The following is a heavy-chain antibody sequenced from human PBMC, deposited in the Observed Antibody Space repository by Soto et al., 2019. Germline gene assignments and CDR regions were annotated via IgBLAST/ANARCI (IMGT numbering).Heavy chain of an antibody. CDR3: VKEDSEGGSLGGYSYGPHDY. Sequence: GGSLRLSCSASGFTFSSYAMHWVRQAPGKGLEYVSAISSNGGSTYYADSVKGRFTISRDNSKNTLYLQMSSLRAEDTAVYYCVKEDSEGGSLGGYSYGPHDYWGQGTLVTVSS. V-gene: IGHV3-64D*08. CDR2: ISSNGGST. J-gene: IGHJ4*02. D-gene: IGHD5-18*01. CDR1: GFTFSSYA.